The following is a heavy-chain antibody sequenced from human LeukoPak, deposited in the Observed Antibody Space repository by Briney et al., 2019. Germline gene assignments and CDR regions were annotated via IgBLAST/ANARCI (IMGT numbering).Heavy chain of an antibody. V-gene: IGHV4-59*01. Sequence: PSETLSLTCTVSGGSISSYYWNWIRQPPGERLEWIGWIHYSGSTAYNPSLESRVTMSVDTSKNHISLKMTSVTAADTATYYCARWGYFDSSGYFVVDYWGQGALVTVSS. CDR3: ARWGYFDSSGYFVVDY. CDR1: GGSISSYY. CDR2: IHYSGST. D-gene: IGHD3-22*01. J-gene: IGHJ4*02.